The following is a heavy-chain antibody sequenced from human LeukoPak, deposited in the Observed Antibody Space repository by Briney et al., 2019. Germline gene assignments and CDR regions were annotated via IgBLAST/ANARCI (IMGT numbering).Heavy chain of an antibody. D-gene: IGHD1-7*01. CDR3: AKNSGPGVNYFDP. CDR2: IKTDGTTT. Sequence: SGGSLRLSCIASGFTFRDYWMHWVRQVPGKGLVWVSFIKTDGTTTAYADSVKGRLSISRDNAKSTLYLQMNSLRVEDTGIYYCAKNSGPGVNYFDPWGQRTLVTVSS. CDR1: GFTFRDYW. V-gene: IGHV3-74*03. J-gene: IGHJ5*02.